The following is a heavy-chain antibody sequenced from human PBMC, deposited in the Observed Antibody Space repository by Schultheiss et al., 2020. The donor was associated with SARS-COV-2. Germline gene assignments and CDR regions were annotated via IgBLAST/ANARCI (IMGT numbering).Heavy chain of an antibody. CDR2: IDHSGGT. J-gene: IGHJ1*01. CDR3: ARIGRYSGSYGY. D-gene: IGHD1-26*01. Sequence: SETLSLTCTVSGGSISSYYWTWIRQPPGKGLEWIGEIDHSGGTNYNPSLKSRVTISVDTSKNQFSLKLSSVTAADTAVYYCARIGRYSGSYGYWGQGTLVTVSS. V-gene: IGHV4-34*01. CDR1: GGSISSYY.